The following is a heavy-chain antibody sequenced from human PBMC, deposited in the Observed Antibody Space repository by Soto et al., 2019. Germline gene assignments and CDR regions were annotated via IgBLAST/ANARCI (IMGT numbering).Heavy chain of an antibody. V-gene: IGHV1-69*01. CDR3: ARGPTMVSHNWYFDL. CDR1: GDTFNSYA. Sequence: QVQLVQSGAEVKKPGSSVKVSCKASGDTFNSYAFSWVRQAPGQGLEWMGGIIPIFHTAKYAQKFQGRVTVTADVSTSTGYMELSGLRSNDTAVYYCARGPTMVSHNWYFDLWGHGTLVTVSS. D-gene: IGHD2-8*01. J-gene: IGHJ2*01. CDR2: IIPIFHTA.